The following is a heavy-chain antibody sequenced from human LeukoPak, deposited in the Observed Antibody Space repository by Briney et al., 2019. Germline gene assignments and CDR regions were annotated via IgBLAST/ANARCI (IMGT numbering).Heavy chain of an antibody. J-gene: IGHJ4*02. CDR1: GFTFSTYG. CDR2: IWHDGSTT. D-gene: IGHD2-15*01. V-gene: IGHV3-33*01. CDR3: ERRDNYDY. Sequence: PGRSLRLSCAASGFTFSTYGMYWVRQAPGKGLEWVAVIWHDGSTTYYADSVKGRFTISRDNSKNTLYLQMNNLRAEDTAVYYCERRDNYDYWGQGTLVTVSS.